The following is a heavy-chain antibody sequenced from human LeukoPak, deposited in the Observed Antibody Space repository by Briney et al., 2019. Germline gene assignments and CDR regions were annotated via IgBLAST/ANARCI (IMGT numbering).Heavy chain of an antibody. J-gene: IGHJ4*02. CDR3: ARDARRLRLPDY. V-gene: IGHV4-34*01. Sequence: PETLSLTCAVYGGSFSGYYWSWIRQPPGKGLEWIGEINHSGSTNYNPPLKSRVTISVDTSKNQFSLKVSSVTAADTAVYYCARDARRLRLPDYWGQGTLVTVSS. CDR2: INHSGST. D-gene: IGHD5-12*01. CDR1: GGSFSGYY.